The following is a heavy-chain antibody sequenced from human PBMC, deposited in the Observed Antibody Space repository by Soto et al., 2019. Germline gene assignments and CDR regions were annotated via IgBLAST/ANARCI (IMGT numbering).Heavy chain of an antibody. CDR3: ARDEKLGSHSSSYDYYYYGMDV. CDR1: GGTFSSYA. J-gene: IGHJ6*02. CDR2: FIPIFGTA. Sequence: SVKVSCKASGGTFSSYAISWVRQAPGQGLEWMGGFIPIFGTANYAQKFQGRVTITADESTSTAYMELSSLRSEDTAVYYCARDEKLGSHSSSYDYYYYGMDVWGQGTTVIVSS. V-gene: IGHV1-69*13. D-gene: IGHD6-6*01.